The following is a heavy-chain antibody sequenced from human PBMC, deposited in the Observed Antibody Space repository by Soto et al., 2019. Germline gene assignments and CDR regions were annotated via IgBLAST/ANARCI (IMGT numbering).Heavy chain of an antibody. CDR1: GFTFSSYA. CDR2: IYSGGST. J-gene: IGHJ6*02. CDR3: AALGHYYYDSSGYYGYYGMDV. Sequence: PGGSLRLSCAASGFTFSSYAMSWVRQAPGKGLEWVSAIYSGGSTYYADSVKGRFTISRDNSKNTLYLQMNSLRAEDTAVYYCAALGHYYYDSSGYYGYYGMDVWGQGTTVTVSS. D-gene: IGHD3-22*01. V-gene: IGHV3-66*01.